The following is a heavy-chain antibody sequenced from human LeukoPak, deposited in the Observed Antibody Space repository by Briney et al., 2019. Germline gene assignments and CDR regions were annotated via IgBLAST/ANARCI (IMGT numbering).Heavy chain of an antibody. CDR3: VVVVEPPDSDGFDV. D-gene: IGHD1-14*01. V-gene: IGHV3-74*01. J-gene: IGHJ3*01. CDR1: GFNFENYA. CDR2: INADGSTA. Sequence: GGSLRLSCAASGFNFENYAMHWVRQAPGKGLEWVSLINADGSTATYADSVKGRFTISRDNARNTLSLQMNSLTIEDTAVYYCVVVVEPPDSDGFDVWGQGTMITVSS.